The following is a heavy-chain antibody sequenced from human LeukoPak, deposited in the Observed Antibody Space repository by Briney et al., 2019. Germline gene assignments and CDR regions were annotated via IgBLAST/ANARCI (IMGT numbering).Heavy chain of an antibody. Sequence: PGGSLRLSCAASGFTVSSKDMNWVRQAPGKGLEWVSVLYSGGRTYYADSVKGRFTISRDNSKNTLYLQMNSLRAEDTAVYYCASLYSYGMDVWGQGTTVTVSS. CDR3: ASLYSYGMDV. CDR2: LYSGGRT. V-gene: IGHV3-53*01. J-gene: IGHJ6*02. CDR1: GFTVSSKD. D-gene: IGHD2-2*02.